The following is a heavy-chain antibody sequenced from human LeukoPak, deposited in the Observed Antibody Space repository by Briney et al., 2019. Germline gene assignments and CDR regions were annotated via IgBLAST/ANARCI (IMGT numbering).Heavy chain of an antibody. CDR2: IGTAGDT. CDR1: GFTFTNYG. D-gene: IGHD3-22*01. J-gene: IGHJ4*02. V-gene: IGHV3-13*01. CDR3: VRLSPYDSSGYYYDY. Sequence: GGSLRLSCAASGFTFTNYGMHWVRQAIGKGLEWVSGIGTAGDTYYPGSVKGRFTISRENAKNSMYLQMNSLRAGDTAVYYCVRLSPYDSSGYYYDYWGQGTLVTVSS.